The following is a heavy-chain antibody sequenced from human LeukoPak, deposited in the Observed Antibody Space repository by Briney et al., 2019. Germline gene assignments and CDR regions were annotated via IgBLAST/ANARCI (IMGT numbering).Heavy chain of an antibody. CDR2: ISGSGGST. Sequence: GGSLRLSCAASGFTFSSYAMSWVRQAPGKGLEWVSAISGSGGSTYYADSVKGRFTISRDNSKNTLYLQMNSLRAEDTAVYYCAKSGIVGATRGPYYFDYWGQGALVTVSS. J-gene: IGHJ4*02. CDR1: GFTFSSYA. V-gene: IGHV3-23*01. CDR3: AKSGIVGATRGPYYFDY. D-gene: IGHD1-26*01.